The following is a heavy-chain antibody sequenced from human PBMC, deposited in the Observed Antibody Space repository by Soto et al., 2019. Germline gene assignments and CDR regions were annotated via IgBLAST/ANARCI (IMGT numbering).Heavy chain of an antibody. Sequence: QVRLQESRPGLVKPSQTLSLTCTVSSGSISSGTSYWNWIRQVPGKGLEWIGYIYYAGSTYYNPTRPRSVKAPRGPSANQMARNVSAVTDADTAVYYCARARSCASCYGGGEYDIWGQGAMVTVSS. J-gene: IGHJ3*02. CDR2: IYYAGST. CDR1: SGSISSGTSY. D-gene: IGHD2-2*01. CDR3: ARARSCASCYGGGEYDI. V-gene: IGHV4-31*03.